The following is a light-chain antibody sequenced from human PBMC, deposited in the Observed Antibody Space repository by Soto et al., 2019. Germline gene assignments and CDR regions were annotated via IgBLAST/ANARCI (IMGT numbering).Light chain of an antibody. Sequence: DTVMTQSPDSLAVSLGERATINCKSSQSLLHSSSQKHYLSWYQQKPGQPPKLLIYWASSRESGVPDRFSGSGSGTDFTLTISSLQAEDVAVYYCQQYYTAPFTFGPGTKVAIK. CDR3: QQYYTAPFT. J-gene: IGKJ3*01. CDR1: QSLLHSSSQKHY. V-gene: IGKV4-1*01. CDR2: WAS.